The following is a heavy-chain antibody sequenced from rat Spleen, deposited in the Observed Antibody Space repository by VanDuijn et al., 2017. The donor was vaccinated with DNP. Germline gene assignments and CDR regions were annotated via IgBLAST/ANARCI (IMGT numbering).Heavy chain of an antibody. V-gene: IGHV5S10*01. D-gene: IGHD4-4*01. Sequence: EVQLVESGGGLVQPERSLKLSCAASGFTFSDYNMAWVRQAPKKGLEWVATIIYDGSRTYYRDSVKGRFTISRDNAKSTLYLQMSSLRSEDMATYYCARWFNSGFYFDHWGQGVMVTVSS. CDR1: GFTFSDYN. CDR3: ARWFNSGFYFDH. J-gene: IGHJ2*01. CDR2: IIYDGSRT.